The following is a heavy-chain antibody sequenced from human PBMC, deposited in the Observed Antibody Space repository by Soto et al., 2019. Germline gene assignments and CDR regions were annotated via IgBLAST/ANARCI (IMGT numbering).Heavy chain of an antibody. D-gene: IGHD6-19*01. V-gene: IGHV3-74*01. CDR1: GFTFSSYW. CDR3: PSLSGWYVY. CDR2: INSDGSST. J-gene: IGHJ4*02. Sequence: GQLVESGGGLAQPGGSLRLSCAASGFTFSSYWMHWVRQAPGTGLVLVSRINSDGSSTSYADSVKGRFTISRDNAQNTLYLHMTSLRGEDTAVYYCPSLSGWYVYWGPGTLVTVSS.